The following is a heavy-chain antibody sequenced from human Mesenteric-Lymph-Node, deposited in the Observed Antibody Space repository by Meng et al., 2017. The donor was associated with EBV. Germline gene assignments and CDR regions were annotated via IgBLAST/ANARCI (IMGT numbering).Heavy chain of an antibody. D-gene: IGHD6-13*01. CDR2: IYYSGST. J-gene: IGHJ4*02. V-gene: IGHV4-39*07. CDR3: ARDSSNWYTYFDY. Sequence: QVQLQESGPGLVKPSETLSPTCTVSGGSISSGSNYWGWIRQPPGKGLEWIGSIYYSGSTYYNPSLKSGVTISVDTSKNQFSLKLSPVTAADTAVYYCARDSSNWYTYFDYWGQGTLVTVSS. CDR1: GGSISSGSNY.